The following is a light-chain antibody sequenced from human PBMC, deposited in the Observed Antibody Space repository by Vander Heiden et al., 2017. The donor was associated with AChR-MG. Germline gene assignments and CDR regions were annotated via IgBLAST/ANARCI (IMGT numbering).Light chain of an antibody. J-gene: IGKJ4*01. CDR3: QQSFRTPLT. CDR2: AAT. Sequence: DAQLTQPPSSLSASVGDRVAIACRASQDIDTYLNWYQLKPGKGPKLLIYAATSLQSEVPSRFSGSGSGTEFTLTISSLQPEDFATYYCQQSFRTPLTFGGGTKVEIK. CDR1: QDIDTY. V-gene: IGKV1-39*01.